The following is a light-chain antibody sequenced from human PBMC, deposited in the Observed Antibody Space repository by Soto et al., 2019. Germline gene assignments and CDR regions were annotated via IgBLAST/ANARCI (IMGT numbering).Light chain of an antibody. CDR2: DVS. CDR3: CSYAGSYV. CDR1: SSDVGGYNY. Sequence: QSALTQPRSVSGSPGQSGTISCTGTSSDVGGYNYVSWYQPHPGKAPKLMIYDVSKRPSGVPDRFSGSKSGNTASLTISGRQAEDEADYYCCSYAGSYVFGTGTKLTVL. J-gene: IGLJ1*01. V-gene: IGLV2-11*02.